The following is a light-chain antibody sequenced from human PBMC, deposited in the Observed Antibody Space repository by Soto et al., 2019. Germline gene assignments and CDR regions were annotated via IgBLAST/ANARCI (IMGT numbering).Light chain of an antibody. CDR2: GNS. CDR1: SSNIGAGYD. CDR3: QSYDSSLSLYV. V-gene: IGLV1-40*01. J-gene: IGLJ1*01. Sequence: QSVLTQPPSVSGAPGQRVTISCTGSSSNIGAGYDVHWYQQLPGTAPKLLIYGNSNRPSGVPDRFSGSKSGTSASLAITGLQAGDEADYYCQSYDSSLSLYVFGTVTKVTVL.